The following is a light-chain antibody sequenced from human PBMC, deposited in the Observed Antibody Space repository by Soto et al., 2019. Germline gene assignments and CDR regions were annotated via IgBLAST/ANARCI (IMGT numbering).Light chain of an antibody. CDR2: GAS. Sequence: EIVLTQSPATLSSFPGDRVTLSCRASQSVDGYLAWYQQKPGQAPRLLIYGASTRATGVTARFRGGGSGTEFTLTISSLQSEDSAVYYCQQYHKWPPITFGQGTRLEIX. CDR1: QSVDGY. CDR3: QQYHKWPPIT. J-gene: IGKJ5*01. V-gene: IGKV3-15*01.